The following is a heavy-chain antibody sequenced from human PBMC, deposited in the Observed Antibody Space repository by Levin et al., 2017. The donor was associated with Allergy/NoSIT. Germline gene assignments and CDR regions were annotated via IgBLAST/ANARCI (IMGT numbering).Heavy chain of an antibody. CDR2: ISWNSGSV. J-gene: IGHJ4*02. CDR3: ATNTMGYSTGYFDY. Sequence: GGSLRLSCAASGFTFDNYAMHWVRQAPGKGLEWVSGISWNSGSVGYADSVKGRFTISRDNAKNSLYLQMNSLRAEDTALYYCATNTMGYSTGYFDYWGQGTLVTVSS. D-gene: IGHD4-23*01. V-gene: IGHV3-9*01. CDR1: GFTFDNYA.